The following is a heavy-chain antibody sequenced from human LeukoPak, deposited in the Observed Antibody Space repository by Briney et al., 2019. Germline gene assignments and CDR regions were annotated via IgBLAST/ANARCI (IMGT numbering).Heavy chain of an antibody. CDR3: AKESSGSYYYYYGMDV. CDR2: ISSSSSYI. CDR1: GFTFSSYN. V-gene: IGHV3-21*01. Sequence: PGGSLRLSCAASGFTFSSYNMNWVRQAPGKGLEWVSSISSSSSYIYYVDSVKGRFTISRDNSKNTLYLQMNSLRAEDTAVYYCAKESSGSYYYYYGMDVWGQGTTVTVSS. J-gene: IGHJ6*02. D-gene: IGHD3-10*01.